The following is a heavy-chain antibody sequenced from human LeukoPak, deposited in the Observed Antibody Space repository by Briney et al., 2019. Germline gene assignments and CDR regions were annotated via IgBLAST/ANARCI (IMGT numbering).Heavy chain of an antibody. V-gene: IGHV3-7*01. J-gene: IGHJ4*02. CDR1: GFTFSSSW. Sequence: PGGSLSLSCAASGFTFSSSWMSCVRQAPGKRLEWVANIKADGSEKHYVDSVKGRFTISRDNAKTSLYRQMNSLRVEDTAVYYCTMGVELLPYWGQGTLVTVSS. CDR2: IKADGSEK. CDR3: TMGVELLPY. D-gene: IGHD2-15*01.